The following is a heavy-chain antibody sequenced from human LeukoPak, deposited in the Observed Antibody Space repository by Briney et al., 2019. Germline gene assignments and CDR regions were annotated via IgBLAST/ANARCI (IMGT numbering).Heavy chain of an antibody. V-gene: IGHV4-34*01. CDR2: INHSGST. D-gene: IGHD3-9*01. CDR3: ARVWDYDILTGYRPFDY. Sequence: SETLSLTCAVYGGSFSGYYWSWIRQPPGKELEWIGEINHSGSTNYNPSLKSRVTISVDTSKNQFSLKLSSVTAADTAVYYCARVWDYDILTGYRPFDYWGQGTLVTVSS. J-gene: IGHJ4*02. CDR1: GGSFSGYY.